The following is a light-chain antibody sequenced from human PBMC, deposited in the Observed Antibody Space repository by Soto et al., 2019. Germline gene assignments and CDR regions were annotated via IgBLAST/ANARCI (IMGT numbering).Light chain of an antibody. Sequence: QSALTQPASVSGSPGQSITLSCTGNSSDVGGNHVSWYQQHPGKAPRLIIYDVSNRPSGISNRFSGSKSDNTASLTISGLQADDEADYYCSSHTSTSRYVFGTGTKVTVL. CDR3: SSHTSTSRYV. CDR1: SSDVGGNH. V-gene: IGLV2-14*03. J-gene: IGLJ1*01. CDR2: DVS.